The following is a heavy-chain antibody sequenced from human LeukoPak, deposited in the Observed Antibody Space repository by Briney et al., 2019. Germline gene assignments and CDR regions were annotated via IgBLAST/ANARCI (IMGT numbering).Heavy chain of an antibody. V-gene: IGHV4-38-2*01. CDR1: GYSISSGYY. J-gene: IGHJ4*02. CDR3: ASAYYYGSGSWFDY. CDR2: IYHSGST. Sequence: SETLSLTXAVSGYSISSGYYWGRIRQPPGKGLEWIGSIYHSGSTYYNPSLKSRVTISVDTSKNQFSLKLSSVTAADTAVYYCASAYYYGSGSWFDYWGQGTLVTVSS. D-gene: IGHD3-10*01.